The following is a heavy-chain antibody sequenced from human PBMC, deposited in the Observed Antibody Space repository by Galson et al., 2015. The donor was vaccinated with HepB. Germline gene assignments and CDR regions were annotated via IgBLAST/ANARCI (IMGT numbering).Heavy chain of an antibody. CDR3: ARDPLNGGNPAFYY. D-gene: IGHD4-23*01. J-gene: IGHJ4*02. Sequence: SLRLSCAASGFTFSSYSMNWVRQAPGKGLEWVSSISSSSSYIYYADSVKGRFTISRDNAKNSLYLQMNSLRAEDTAVYYCARDPLNGGNPAFYYWGQGTLVTVSS. V-gene: IGHV3-21*01. CDR2: ISSSSSYI. CDR1: GFTFSSYS.